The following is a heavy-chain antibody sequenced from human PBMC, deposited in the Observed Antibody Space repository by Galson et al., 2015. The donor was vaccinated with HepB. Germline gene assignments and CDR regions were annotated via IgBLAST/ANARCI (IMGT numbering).Heavy chain of an antibody. CDR1: GFTFSSYS. Sequence: SLRLSCAASGFTFSSYSMNWVRQAPGKGLEWVSYICSSSSTIYDADSVKGRFTISRDNAKNSLYLQMNSLRAEDTAVYYCARMRTVTTPFDYWGQGTLVTVSS. CDR2: ICSSSSTI. J-gene: IGHJ4*02. D-gene: IGHD4-17*01. V-gene: IGHV3-48*04. CDR3: ARMRTVTTPFDY.